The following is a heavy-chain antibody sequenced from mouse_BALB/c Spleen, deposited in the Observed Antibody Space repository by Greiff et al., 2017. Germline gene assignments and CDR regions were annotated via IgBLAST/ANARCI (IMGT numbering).Heavy chain of an antibody. CDR3: ARMDMDGNLAWFAY. CDR2: ISDGGSYT. J-gene: IGHJ3*01. V-gene: IGHV5-4*02. D-gene: IGHD2-1*01. CDR1: GFTFSDYY. Sequence: EVKVVESGGGLVKPGGSLKLSCAASGFTFSDYYMYWVRQTPEKRLEWVATISDGGSYTYYPDSVKGRFTISRDNAKNNLYLQMSSLKSEDTAMYYCARMDMDGNLAWFAYWGQGTLVTVSA.